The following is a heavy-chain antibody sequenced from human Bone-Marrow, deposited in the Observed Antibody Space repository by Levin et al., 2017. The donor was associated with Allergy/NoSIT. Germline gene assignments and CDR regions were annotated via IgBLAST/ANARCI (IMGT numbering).Heavy chain of an antibody. CDR1: GGSISSGGYY. V-gene: IGHV4-31*03. Sequence: SETLSLTCTVSGGSISSGGYYWSWIRQHPGKGLEWIGYIYYSGSTYYNPSLKSRVTISVDTSKNQFSLKLSSVTAADTAVYYCARAIELVQLWERTSLFDYWGQGTLVTVSS. J-gene: IGHJ4*02. CDR3: ARAIELVQLWERTSLFDY. CDR2: IYYSGST. D-gene: IGHD5-18*01.